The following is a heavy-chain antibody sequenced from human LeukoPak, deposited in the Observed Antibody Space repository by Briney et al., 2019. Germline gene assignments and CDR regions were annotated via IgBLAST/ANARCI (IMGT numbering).Heavy chain of an antibody. CDR2: IKQDGSEK. Sequence: GGSLRLSCAASGFTFSTYCMTWVRQAPGKGLEWVANIKQDGSEKYYVDSVKGRFTISRDNSKNTLYLQMNSLRAEDTAVYYCAKDQEYYYDSSGYDYAFDIWGQGTMVTVSS. V-gene: IGHV3-7*01. D-gene: IGHD3-22*01. J-gene: IGHJ3*02. CDR3: AKDQEYYYDSSGYDYAFDI. CDR1: GFTFSTYC.